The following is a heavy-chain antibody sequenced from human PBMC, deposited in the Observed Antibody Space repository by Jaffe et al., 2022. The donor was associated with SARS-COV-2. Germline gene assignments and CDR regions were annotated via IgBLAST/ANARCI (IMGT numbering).Heavy chain of an antibody. CDR1: GYTFTTYA. V-gene: IGHV1-3*01. D-gene: IGHD2-15*01. Sequence: QVQLVQSGAEVKKPGAPVKVSCKASGYTFTTYALHWVRQAPGQRLEWLGWINSGNGNTKYSQKLQGRITITGDTSATTAYMELSSLRSEDTAVYYCARSYCGGGSCHSYALSIWGQGTMVMVSS. J-gene: IGHJ3*02. CDR2: INSGNGNT. CDR3: ARSYCGGGSCHSYALSI.